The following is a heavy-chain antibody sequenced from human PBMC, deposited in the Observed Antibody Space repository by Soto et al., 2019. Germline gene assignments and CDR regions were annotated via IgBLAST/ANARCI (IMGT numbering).Heavy chain of an antibody. CDR2: ISYDGSNK. Sequence: GGSLRLSCAASGFTFSNYGIHWVRQAPGKGLEWVAVISYDGSNKYYADSVKGRFTISRDNSKNTLSLQMNSLRAEDTAVYYCAKDRSYSNYNYYMDVWGKGTTVTVSS. J-gene: IGHJ6*03. D-gene: IGHD4-4*01. CDR3: AKDRSYSNYNYYMDV. V-gene: IGHV3-30*18. CDR1: GFTFSNYG.